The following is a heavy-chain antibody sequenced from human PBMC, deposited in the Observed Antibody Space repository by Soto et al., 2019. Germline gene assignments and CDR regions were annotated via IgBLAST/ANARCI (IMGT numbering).Heavy chain of an antibody. V-gene: IGHV3-74*01. CDR2: INHDETST. J-gene: IGHJ4*01. D-gene: IGHD6-19*01. Sequence: PGGSLRLSCAASGFSFSTSWMHWVRQAPGKGPVWVSRINHDETSTHFADSVKGRFTISRDNAKNTLYLQMNNLRAEDTAVYYWARGPFYSSRRLEHWGHGTQVTVPS. CDR3: ARGPFYSSRRLEH. CDR1: GFSFSTSW.